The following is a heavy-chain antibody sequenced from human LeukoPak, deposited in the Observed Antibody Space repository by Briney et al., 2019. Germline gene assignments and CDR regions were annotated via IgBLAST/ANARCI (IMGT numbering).Heavy chain of an antibody. CDR3: ARTAAAGAKNWFDP. CDR1: GGSISSSSYY. D-gene: IGHD6-13*01. V-gene: IGHV4-39*01. J-gene: IGHJ5*02. Sequence: SETLSLTCTVSGGSISSSSYYWGWIRQPPGKGLEWIGSIYYSGSTYYNPSLKSRVTISVDTSKNQFSLKLSSVTAADTAVYYCARTAAAGAKNWFDPWGQGTLVTVSS. CDR2: IYYSGST.